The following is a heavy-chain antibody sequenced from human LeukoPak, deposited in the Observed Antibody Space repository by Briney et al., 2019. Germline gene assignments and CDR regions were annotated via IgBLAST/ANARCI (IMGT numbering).Heavy chain of an antibody. CDR1: GFTFSSYA. CDR3: AKEVEGRQGSNPLFDY. V-gene: IGHV3-30*04. CDR2: ISYDGTNK. J-gene: IGHJ4*02. D-gene: IGHD2-15*01. Sequence: PGGSLRLSCAASGFTFSSYAMHWVRQAPGKGLEWVAVISYDGTNKYYADSVKGRFTISRDNSKNTLYLQMNNLRVEDTAIYFCAKEVEGRQGSNPLFDYWGQGTLVTVSS.